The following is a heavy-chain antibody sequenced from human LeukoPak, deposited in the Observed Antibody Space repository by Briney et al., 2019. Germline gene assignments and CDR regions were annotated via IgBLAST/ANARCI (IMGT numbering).Heavy chain of an antibody. J-gene: IGHJ4*02. V-gene: IGHV4-39*01. CDR3: ARPLTRGGTYYV. D-gene: IGHD1-26*01. Sequence: SETLSLTCTVSGGSVSSGSYYWGWIRQPPGKGLEWIGSIYYSGSTSYNPCLKSRVTISVDTSKNQFSLKLTSVTAADTAVYYCARPLTRGGTYYVWGQGTLVTVSS. CDR1: GGSVSSGSYY. CDR2: IYYSGST.